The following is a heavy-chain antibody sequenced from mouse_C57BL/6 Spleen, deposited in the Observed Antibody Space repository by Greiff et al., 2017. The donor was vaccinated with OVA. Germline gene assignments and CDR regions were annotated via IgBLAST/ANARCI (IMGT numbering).Heavy chain of an antibody. CDR2: ISSGGSYT. CDR1: GFTFSSYG. V-gene: IGHV5-6*01. Sequence: VQLQQSGGDLVKPGGSLKLSCAASGFTFSSYGMSWVRQTPDKRLEWVATISSGGSYTYYPDSVKGRFTISRDNAKNTLYLQMSSLKSEDTAMYYCASITTVVAPYYWGQGTTLTVSS. CDR3: ASITTVVAPYY. D-gene: IGHD1-1*01. J-gene: IGHJ2*01.